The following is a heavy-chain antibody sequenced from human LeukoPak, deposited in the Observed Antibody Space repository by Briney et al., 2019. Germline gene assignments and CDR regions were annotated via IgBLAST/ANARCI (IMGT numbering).Heavy chain of an antibody. V-gene: IGHV3-11*01. Sequence: GGSLRLSCAASGFTFSDYYMSWIRQAPGKGLEWVSYISSSGSTIYYADSVKGRFTISRDNAKKSLYLQMNSLRAEDTAFHYCARGSSSGYHPDYWGQGTLVTVSS. D-gene: IGHD3-22*01. J-gene: IGHJ4*02. CDR1: GFTFSDYY. CDR3: ARGSSSGYHPDY. CDR2: ISSSGSTI.